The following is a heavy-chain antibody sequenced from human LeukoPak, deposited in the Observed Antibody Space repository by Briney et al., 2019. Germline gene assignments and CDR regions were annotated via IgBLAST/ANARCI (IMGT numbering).Heavy chain of an antibody. V-gene: IGHV1-8*01. CDR2: MNPNSGNS. CDR3: ARANRAERGPVITIFGVVIPYGMDV. CDR1: GYTFTNYD. Sequence: GASVKVSCKASGYTFTNYDINWVRQTTGQGLEWMGWMNPNSGNSGFAQKFKGRVAMTRNTSLSTAYMELSSLRSEDTAVYYCARANRAERGPVITIFGVVIPYGMDVWGQGTTVTVSS. D-gene: IGHD3-3*01. J-gene: IGHJ6*02.